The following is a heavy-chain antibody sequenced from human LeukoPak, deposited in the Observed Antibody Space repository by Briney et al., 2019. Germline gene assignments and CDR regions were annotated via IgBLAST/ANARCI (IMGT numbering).Heavy chain of an antibody. CDR1: GFTFTKAW. Sequence: PGGSLRLSCAASGFTFTKAWMSWVRQAPGKGLEWVANIKQDGSEKYYVDSVKGRFTISRDNAKNSLYLQMNSLRAEDTAVYYCAKDYGDSHDYWGQGTLVTVSS. V-gene: IGHV3-7*01. CDR2: IKQDGSEK. J-gene: IGHJ4*02. D-gene: IGHD4-17*01. CDR3: AKDYGDSHDY.